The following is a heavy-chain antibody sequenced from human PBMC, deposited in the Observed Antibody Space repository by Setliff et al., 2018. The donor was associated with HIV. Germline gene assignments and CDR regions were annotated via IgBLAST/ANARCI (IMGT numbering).Heavy chain of an antibody. CDR2: INLVTGKT. CDR3: ARQHQMVLGY. CDR1: GYTFTSHD. V-gene: IGHV1-3*01. J-gene: IGHJ4*02. Sequence: ASVKVSCKPSGYTFTSHDLHWVRQVPGQGLEWMGWINLVTGKTVYLQKFQGRVTIARDTSASTAYMEMSSLRSEDTAVYYCARQHQMVLGYWGQGTLVTVTS. D-gene: IGHD2-8*01.